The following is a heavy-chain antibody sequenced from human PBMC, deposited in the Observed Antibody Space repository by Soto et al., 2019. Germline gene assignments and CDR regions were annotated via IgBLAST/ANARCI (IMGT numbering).Heavy chain of an antibody. CDR3: AKESGTGDFWSGYYTGGWSNYYYGMDV. V-gene: IGHV3-30*18. D-gene: IGHD3-3*01. CDR2: ISYDGSNK. Sequence: GGSLRLSCAASGFTFSSYGMHWVRQAPGKGLEWVAFISYDGSNKYYADSVKGRFTISRDNSKNTLYLQMNSLRAEETAVYYCAKESGTGDFWSGYYTGGWSNYYYGMDVWGQGTKVTVSS. CDR1: GFTFSSYG. J-gene: IGHJ6*02.